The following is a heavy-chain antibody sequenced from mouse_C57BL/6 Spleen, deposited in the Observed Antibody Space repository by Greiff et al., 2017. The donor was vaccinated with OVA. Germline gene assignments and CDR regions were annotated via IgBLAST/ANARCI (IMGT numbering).Heavy chain of an antibody. Sequence: VTLMESGAELVRPGASVKLSCKASGYTFTDYYINWVKQRPGQGLEWIARIYPGSGNTYYNEKFKGKATLTAEKSSSTSYMQLSSLTSEDSAVYFCARDYGSSYYAMDYWGQGTSVTVSS. V-gene: IGHV1-76*01. CDR3: ARDYGSSYYAMDY. J-gene: IGHJ4*01. D-gene: IGHD1-1*01. CDR2: IYPGSGNT. CDR1: GYTFTDYY.